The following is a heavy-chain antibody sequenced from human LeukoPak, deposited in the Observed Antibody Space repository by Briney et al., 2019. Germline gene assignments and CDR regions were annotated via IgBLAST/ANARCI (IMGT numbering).Heavy chain of an antibody. J-gene: IGHJ5*02. CDR2: IIPILGIA. V-gene: IGHV1-69*04. CDR3: ARAELYYDILAGYYAPNYNWFDP. Sequence: EASVKVSCKASGGTFSSYAISWVRQAPGQGLEWMGRIIPILGIANYAQKFQGRVTITADKSTSTAYMELSSLRSEDTAVYYCARAELYYDILAGYYAPNYNWFDPWGQGTLVTGSS. CDR1: GGTFSSYA. D-gene: IGHD3-9*01.